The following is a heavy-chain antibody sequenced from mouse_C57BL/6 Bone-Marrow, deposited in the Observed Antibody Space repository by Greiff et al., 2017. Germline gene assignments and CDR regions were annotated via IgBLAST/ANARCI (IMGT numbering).Heavy chain of an antibody. Sequence: VQRVESGAELARPGASVKLSCKASGYTFTSYGISWVKQRTGQGLEWIGEIYPRSGNTYYNEKFKGKATLTADKSSSRAYMELRSLTAEDSAVYFCAREACCAMDDWGQGTTVTVSS. J-gene: IGHJ4*01. CDR3: AREACCAMDD. V-gene: IGHV1-81*01. CDR1: GYTFTSYG. D-gene: IGHD3-2*02. CDR2: IYPRSGNT.